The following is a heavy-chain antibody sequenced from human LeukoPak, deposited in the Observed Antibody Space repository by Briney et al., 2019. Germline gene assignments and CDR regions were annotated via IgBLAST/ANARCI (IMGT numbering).Heavy chain of an antibody. D-gene: IGHD2-2*01. J-gene: IGHJ5*02. CDR3: AAQYQLLSNWFDP. V-gene: IGHV4-30-4*01. Sequence: SETLSLTCTVSGGSISSGDYYWSWIRQPPGKGLEWIGYIYYSGSTYYNPSLKSRVTISVDTSKNQFSLKLSSVTAADTAEYYCAAQYQLLSNWFDPWGQGTLVTVSS. CDR1: GGSISSGDYY. CDR2: IYYSGST.